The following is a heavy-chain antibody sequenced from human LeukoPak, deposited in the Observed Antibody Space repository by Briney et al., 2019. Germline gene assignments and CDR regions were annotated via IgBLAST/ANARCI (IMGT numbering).Heavy chain of an antibody. CDR2: INPNSGDT. CDR3: ARDFCGGDCFPDY. J-gene: IGHJ4*02. Sequence: ASVTVSCKASGYTFTVYYVHWVRQAPGQGLEWMGRINPNSGDTNYAQKFQGRVTMNRDTSISTAYMELSRLRSDDTAVYYCARDFCGGDCFPDYWGQGTLVTVSS. D-gene: IGHD2-21*02. CDR1: GYTFTVYY. V-gene: IGHV1-2*06.